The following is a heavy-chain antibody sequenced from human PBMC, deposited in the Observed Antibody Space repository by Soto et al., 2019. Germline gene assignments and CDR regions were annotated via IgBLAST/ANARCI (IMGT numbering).Heavy chain of an antibody. CDR1: GYSFMKYG. V-gene: IGHV1-18*01. Sequence: KVSCKGFGYSFMKYGINWVRQAPGQGLEWVVWISPYSGYTHSAQKFHGRLTLTTDTAASTAYMELRILRSADTALYYCAREASVLIPAARPSRFDSWGQGXLVTVYS. J-gene: IGHJ4*02. CDR2: ISPYSGYT. D-gene: IGHD2-2*01. CDR3: AREASVLIPAARPSRFDS.